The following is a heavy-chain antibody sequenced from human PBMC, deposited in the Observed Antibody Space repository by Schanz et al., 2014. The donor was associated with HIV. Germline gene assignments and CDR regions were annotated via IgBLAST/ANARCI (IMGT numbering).Heavy chain of an antibody. D-gene: IGHD3-22*01. CDR2: ISESGSRS. CDR3: AKPEYDSRGNSQSHFDY. V-gene: IGHV3-23*01. CDR1: GLTFNNYA. Sequence: EVQLLESGGGLVQPGGSLRLSCAASGLTFNNYAMTWVRQAPGKGLEWVSSISESGSRSYYADSVNGRFTISRDNSKNTLYLQMTTLRTEDTAVYYCAKPEYDSRGNSQSHFDYWGQGTLVTVSS. J-gene: IGHJ4*02.